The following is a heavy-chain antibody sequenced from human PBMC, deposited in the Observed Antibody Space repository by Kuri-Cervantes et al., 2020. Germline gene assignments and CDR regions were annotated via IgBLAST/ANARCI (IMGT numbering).Heavy chain of an antibody. CDR2: IIPIFGTA. CDR1: GGTFSSYA. D-gene: IGHD3-22*01. Sequence: SVKVSCKASGGTFSSYAISWVRQAPGQGLEWMGGIIPIFGTANYAQKFQGRVTMTRDTSTSTVYMELSSLRSEDTAVYHCARGKVVISPFDYWGQGTLVTVSS. J-gene: IGHJ4*02. V-gene: IGHV1-69*05. CDR3: ARGKVVISPFDY.